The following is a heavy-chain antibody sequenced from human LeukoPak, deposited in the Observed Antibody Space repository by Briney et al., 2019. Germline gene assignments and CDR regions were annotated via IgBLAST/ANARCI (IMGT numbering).Heavy chain of an antibody. CDR1: GFTFSSYS. CDR3: ARDRGRYRAFDP. J-gene: IGHJ5*02. CDR2: ISSSSSYI. Sequence: PGGSLRLSCAPSGFTFSSYSMNWVRQAPGKGLEWVSSISSSSSYIYYADPVKGRFTISRDNAKNSLYLQMNSLRAEDTAVYYCARDRGRYRAFDPWGQGTLVTVSS. V-gene: IGHV3-21*01. D-gene: IGHD6-19*01.